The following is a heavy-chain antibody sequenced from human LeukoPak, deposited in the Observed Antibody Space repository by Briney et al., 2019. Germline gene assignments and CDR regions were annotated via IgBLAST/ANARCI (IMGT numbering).Heavy chain of an antibody. CDR1: GFTFSSYA. CDR2: ISYDGSNK. V-gene: IGHV3-30-3*01. J-gene: IGHJ1*01. D-gene: IGHD2-2*01. CDR3: GFSYQVQPEYFQH. Sequence: QPGGSLRLSCAASGFTFSSYAMHWVRQAPGKGLEWVAVISYDGSNKYYADSVKGRFTISRDNSKNTLYLQMNSLRAEDTAVFYCGFSYQVQPEYFQHWGQGTLVTVSS.